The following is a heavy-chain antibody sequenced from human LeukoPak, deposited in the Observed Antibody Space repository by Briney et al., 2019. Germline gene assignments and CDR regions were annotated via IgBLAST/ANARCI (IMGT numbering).Heavy chain of an antibody. CDR1: GFTFSSYA. V-gene: IGHV3-33*03. CDR3: AKDGED. J-gene: IGHJ4*02. Sequence: GGSLRLSCAASGFTFSSYAMSWVRQAPGKGLEWVAVIWYDGSNEYYRDSVKGRFTISRDNSKNTLFLQMNNLRAEDTAVYYCAKDGEDWGQGTQVTVSS. CDR2: IWYDGSNE.